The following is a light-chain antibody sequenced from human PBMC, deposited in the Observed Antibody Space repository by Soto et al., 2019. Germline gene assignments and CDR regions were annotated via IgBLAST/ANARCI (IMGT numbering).Light chain of an antibody. CDR1: SSDVGGYNY. CDR3: CSYTSSSTLRV. CDR2: DVS. J-gene: IGLJ1*01. V-gene: IGLV2-11*01. Sequence: QSALTQPRSVSGSPGQSVTISCTGTSSDVGGYNYVSWYQQHPGKAPKLMIYDVSKRPSGVPDRFSGSKSGNTASLTISGLQAEDEADYYCCSYTSSSTLRVFGTGTKVTVL.